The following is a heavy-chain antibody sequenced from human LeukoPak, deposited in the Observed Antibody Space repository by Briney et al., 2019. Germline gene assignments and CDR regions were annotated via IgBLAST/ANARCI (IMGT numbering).Heavy chain of an antibody. CDR2: IYYSGST. Sequence: PSETLSLTCTVSGGSISSYYWSWVRQPPRKGLEWIGYIYYSGSTNYNPSLKSRVTISVDTSKNQFSLKLSSVTAADTAVYYCARGGHYYDSTGWFDHWGQGTLVTVSS. V-gene: IGHV4-59*01. CDR1: GGSISSYY. J-gene: IGHJ5*02. D-gene: IGHD3-22*01. CDR3: ARGGHYYDSTGWFDH.